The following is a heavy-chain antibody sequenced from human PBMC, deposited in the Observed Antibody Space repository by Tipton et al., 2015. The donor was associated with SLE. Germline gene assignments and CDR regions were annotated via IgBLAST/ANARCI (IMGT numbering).Heavy chain of an antibody. V-gene: IGHV3-23*01. CDR1: GLTFCDYA. CDR2: ITARGRDT. D-gene: IGHD6-6*01. J-gene: IGHJ4*02. Sequence: SLRLSCVVSGLTFCDYAMSWVRPAPGKGLEWVSSITARGRDTFYADSGKGRFTISRDKSKNTLSLQMNSLRAEDTAVYYCARGYSSSSGTWFDYWGQGTRVTV. CDR3: ARGYSSSSGTWFDY.